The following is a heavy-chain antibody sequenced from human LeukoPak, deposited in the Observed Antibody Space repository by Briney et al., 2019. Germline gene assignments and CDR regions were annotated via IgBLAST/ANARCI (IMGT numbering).Heavy chain of an antibody. V-gene: IGHV5-51*01. CDR2: IYPGDSDT. J-gene: IGHJ4*02. CDR1: GYSFISYW. D-gene: IGHD3-22*01. CDR3: ATRDSSGYYPFDY. Sequence: GESLKISCKGSGYSFISYWIGWVRQLPGKGLEWMGIIYPGDSDTRYSPSFQGQVTISADKSISTAYLQWSSLKASDTAMYYCATRDSSGYYPFDYWGQGTLVTVSS.